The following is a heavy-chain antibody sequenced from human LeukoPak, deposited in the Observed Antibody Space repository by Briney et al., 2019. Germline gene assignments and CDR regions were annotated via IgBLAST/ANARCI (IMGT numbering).Heavy chain of an antibody. CDR3: ARDREVGSSRRYFDY. D-gene: IGHD1-26*01. CDR1: GYTFTNYY. V-gene: IGHV1-46*01. J-gene: IGHJ4*02. CDR2: IDPSGGST. Sequence: ASVKVSCKASGYTFTNYYMHWVRLAPGQGLEWMGIIDPSGGSTTYAQKFQGRVTMSRDTSTSTVYMDLSSLRSEDAAVYYCARDREVGSSRRYFDYWGQGTLVTVSS.